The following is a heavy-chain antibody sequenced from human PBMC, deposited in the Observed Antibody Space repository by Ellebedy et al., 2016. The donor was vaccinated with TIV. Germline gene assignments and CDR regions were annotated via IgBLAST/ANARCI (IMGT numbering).Heavy chain of an antibody. V-gene: IGHV4-30-4*01. J-gene: IGHJ4*02. CDR3: ARGGDGYIHY. CDR1: GGSISSGDYY. D-gene: IGHD5-24*01. CDR2: IYYSGNT. Sequence: MPSETLSLTCTVSGGSISSGDYYWSWIRQPPGKGLEWLGYIYYSGNTYHNPSLKSRVTISVDTSKNQFYLKLSSVTAADTAVYYCARGGDGYIHYWGQGTLVTVSS.